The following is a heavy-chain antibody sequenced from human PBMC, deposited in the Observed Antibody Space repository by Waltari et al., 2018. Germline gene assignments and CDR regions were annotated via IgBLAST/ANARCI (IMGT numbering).Heavy chain of an antibody. J-gene: IGHJ4*02. V-gene: IGHV4-38-2*02. CDR2: MFYSGST. CDR1: GSSITSDYC. D-gene: IGHD4-17*01. Sequence: QVQLQESGAGLVKSSETLSLTCTVSGSSITSDYCWGWIRQPPGKGLEWIGSMFYSGSTYNNPSLSSRVTMSLDTSKKQFSLKLTSVTAADTAVYYCVRDPVTPPGLFDHWGQGTLVTVSS. CDR3: VRDPVTPPGLFDH.